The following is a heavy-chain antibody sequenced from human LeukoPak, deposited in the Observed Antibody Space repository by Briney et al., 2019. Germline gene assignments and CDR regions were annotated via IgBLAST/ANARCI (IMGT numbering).Heavy chain of an antibody. V-gene: IGHV3-23*01. J-gene: IGHJ4*02. Sequence: GGSLRLSCAASGFTFSTYAMTWVRQAPGKGLEWVSSISGSGGNGASTYYADSVKGRFTISRDNSKNTLYLQMNSLRAEDTAVYYCAKDLTGDDFDYWGQGTLVTVSS. CDR3: AKDLTGDDFDY. CDR1: GFTFSTYA. CDR2: ISGSGGNGAST. D-gene: IGHD7-27*01.